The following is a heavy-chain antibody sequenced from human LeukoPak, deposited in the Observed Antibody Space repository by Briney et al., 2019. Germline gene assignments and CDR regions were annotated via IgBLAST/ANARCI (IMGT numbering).Heavy chain of an antibody. Sequence: GGSLRLSCAASGFTFSSYGMSWFRQAPGKGLEWVSGISGSAKSTYYADSVKGRLAISRDNFKNTLHLQMNSLRAEDTAVYYCATSTYYDSSGKSYYFDYWGQGTLVTVSS. V-gene: IGHV3-23*01. D-gene: IGHD3-22*01. CDR2: ISGSAKST. CDR1: GFTFSSYG. J-gene: IGHJ4*02. CDR3: ATSTYYDSSGKSYYFDY.